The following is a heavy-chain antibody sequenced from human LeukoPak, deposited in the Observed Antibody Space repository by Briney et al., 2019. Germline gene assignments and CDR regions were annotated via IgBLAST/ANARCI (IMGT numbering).Heavy chain of an antibody. CDR1: GFTFSTYA. CDR2: ISSDGSGQ. Sequence: GRSLRLSCAVSGFTFSTYAMHWVRQAPGKGLEWVAVISSDGSGQYYADSVKGRFTISRDISKNTLYLQMNSLRAEDTAVYYCARDEEAVGYYFDYWGQGTLVTVSS. CDR3: ARDEEAVGYYFDY. V-gene: IGHV3-30*03. D-gene: IGHD6-19*01. J-gene: IGHJ4*02.